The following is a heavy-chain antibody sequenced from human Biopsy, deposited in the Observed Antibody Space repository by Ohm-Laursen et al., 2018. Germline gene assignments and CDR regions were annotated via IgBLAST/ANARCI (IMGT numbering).Heavy chain of an antibody. CDR2: IFYRGST. CDR3: ARLSTLFGVADFTDD. J-gene: IGHJ4*02. Sequence: PSQTLSLTCVVSGGSISNNNYYWGWIRQPPGKGLEWIGSIFYRGSTHYKPSLKSRVNISLHTSKNQLSLKLTSVTAADTAVYYCARLSTLFGVADFTDDWGQGTLVTVSS. V-gene: IGHV4-39*07. D-gene: IGHD3-3*01. CDR1: GGSISNNNYY.